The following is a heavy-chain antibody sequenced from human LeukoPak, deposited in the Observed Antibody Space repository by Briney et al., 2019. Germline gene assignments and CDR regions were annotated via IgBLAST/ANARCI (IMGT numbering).Heavy chain of an antibody. CDR1: GYTFTDYY. CDR3: ATDGYYYDSSGWVHG. D-gene: IGHD3-22*01. Sequence: ASVKISCKASGYTFTDYYMHWVQQAPGKGLEWMGRVDPEDGETIYAEKFQGRVTITADTSTDTAYMELSSLRSEDTAVYYCATDGYYYDSSGWVHGWGQGRMVTVSS. V-gene: IGHV1-69-2*01. CDR2: VDPEDGET. J-gene: IGHJ3*01.